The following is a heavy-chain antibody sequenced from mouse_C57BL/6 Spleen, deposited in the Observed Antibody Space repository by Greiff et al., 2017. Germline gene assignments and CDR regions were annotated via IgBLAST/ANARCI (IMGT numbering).Heavy chain of an antibody. J-gene: IGHJ2*01. V-gene: IGHV1-5*01. CDR1: AYTFTSYW. D-gene: IGHD1-1*01. Sequence: EVQLHQSGTVLSSPGASVKMSCKTSAYTFTSYWMHWVNQRPGQGLEWIGAIYPGNSDPSSNQKFKGKAKLPAVTSASMAYMELTGVTNEDSAVYYCTRYYGSTAYFDYWGQGTTLTVAS. CDR2: IYPGNSDP. CDR3: TRYYGSTAYFDY.